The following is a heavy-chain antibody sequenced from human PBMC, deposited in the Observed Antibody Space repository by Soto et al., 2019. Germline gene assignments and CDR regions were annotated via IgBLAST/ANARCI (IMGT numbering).Heavy chain of an antibody. CDR1: GFTFSSYA. V-gene: IGHV3-23*01. CDR3: AKDPYYYDSSGYYYGWFDP. Sequence: PGGSLRLSCAASGFTFSSYAMSWVRQAPGKGLEWVSAISGSGGSTYYADSVKGRFTISRDNSKNTLYLQMNSLRAEDTAVYYCAKDPYYYDSSGYYYGWFDPWGQGTLVTVSS. CDR2: ISGSGGST. D-gene: IGHD3-22*01. J-gene: IGHJ5*02.